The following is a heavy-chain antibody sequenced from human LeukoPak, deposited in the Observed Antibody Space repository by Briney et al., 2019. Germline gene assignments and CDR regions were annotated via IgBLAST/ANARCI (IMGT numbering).Heavy chain of an antibody. Sequence: SSQTLSLTCTVSGGSISSGGYYWSWIRQHPGKGLEWIGYIYYSGSTYYNPSLKSRVTISVDTSKNQFSLKLSSVTAADTAVYYCARGSAYYDFWSGYYRLNWFDPWGQGTLVTVSS. CDR1: GGSISSGGYY. V-gene: IGHV4-31*03. CDR3: ARGSAYYDFWSGYYRLNWFDP. J-gene: IGHJ5*02. CDR2: IYYSGST. D-gene: IGHD3-3*01.